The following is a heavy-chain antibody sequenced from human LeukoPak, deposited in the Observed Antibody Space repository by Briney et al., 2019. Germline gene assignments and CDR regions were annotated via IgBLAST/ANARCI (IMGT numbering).Heavy chain of an antibody. D-gene: IGHD5-24*01. J-gene: IGHJ5*02. CDR3: ARARDGHINNWFDP. CDR2: FYNSYST. Sequence: KSSETLSLTCTVSGGSISSYYWSWVRQPPGKGLEWIGYFYNSYSTSYNPSLKSRVTISVDTSKNQFSLKMSSVTAADTAVYYCARARDGHINNWFDPWGQGTLVTVSS. V-gene: IGHV4-59*01. CDR1: GGSISSYY.